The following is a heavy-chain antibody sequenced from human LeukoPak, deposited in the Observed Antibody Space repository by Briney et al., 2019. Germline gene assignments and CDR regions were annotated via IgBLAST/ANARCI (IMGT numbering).Heavy chain of an antibody. D-gene: IGHD3-9*01. Sequence: GGSLRLSCAASGFTLSDYYMSCNRQAAGEGLEGVSYVSTSSSSIYYADSVTGRFTISRDNAKNSLYLQMNSLRAEDTAVYYCACLSDMLTGRPPPDAFDIWGQGTMVTVSS. V-gene: IGHV3-11*01. CDR3: ACLSDMLTGRPPPDAFDI. CDR1: GFTLSDYY. J-gene: IGHJ3*02. CDR2: VSTSSSSI.